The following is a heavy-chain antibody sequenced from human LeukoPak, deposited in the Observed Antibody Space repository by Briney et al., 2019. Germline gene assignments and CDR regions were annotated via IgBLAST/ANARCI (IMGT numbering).Heavy chain of an antibody. CDR3: ARDRPLVGGGSYFDP. J-gene: IGHJ5*02. V-gene: IGHV1-46*01. D-gene: IGHD1-26*01. CDR1: GYTFTSYH. CDR2: INPSGGST. Sequence: ASVKVSCKASGYTFTSYHMHWVRQAPGQGLEWMGIINPSGGSTSYAQKFQGRVTMTRDTSTSTVYMELSSLRSEDTAVYYCARDRPLVGGGSYFDPWGQGTLVTVSS.